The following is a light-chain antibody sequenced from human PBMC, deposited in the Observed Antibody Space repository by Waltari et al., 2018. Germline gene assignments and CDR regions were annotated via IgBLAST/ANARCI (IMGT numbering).Light chain of an antibody. CDR2: GAS. V-gene: IGKV3-20*01. J-gene: IGKJ1*01. CDR1: QSVGKS. CDR3: QHYVSLPVT. Sequence: IVLTQSPGTLSLSPGERATLSCRASQSVGKSLAWYQQNPGQAPRLLIYGASGRATGIPDRFSGGGSGTDFSLTISRLEPEDFAAYHCQHYVSLPVTFGQGTKVEIK.